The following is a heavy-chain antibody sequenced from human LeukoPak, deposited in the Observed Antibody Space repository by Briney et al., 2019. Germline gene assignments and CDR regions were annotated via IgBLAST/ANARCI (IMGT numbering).Heavy chain of an antibody. CDR2: ISSSSTI. CDR1: GFTFSSYS. CDR3: ARDVGYCSSTSCYNDAFDI. D-gene: IGHD2-2*02. Sequence: GGSLRLSCAASGFTFSSYSMNWVRQAPGKGLEWVSYISSSSTIYYADSVKGRFTISRDNAKNSLYLQMNSLRAEDTAVYYCARDVGYCSSTSCYNDAFDIWGQGTMVTVSS. V-gene: IGHV3-48*01. J-gene: IGHJ3*02.